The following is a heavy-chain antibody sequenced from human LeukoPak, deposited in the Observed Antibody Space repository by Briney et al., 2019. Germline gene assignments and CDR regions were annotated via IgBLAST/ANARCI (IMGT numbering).Heavy chain of an antibody. CDR3: ARGCMVRGVIFHFLDY. J-gene: IGHJ4*02. CDR2: INPSGGST. Sequence: ASVKVSFKASGYTFTSYYMHWVRQAPGQGLEWMGIINPSGGSTSYAQKFQGRVTMTRDTSTSTVYMELSSLRSEDTAVYYCARGCMVRGVIFHFLDYWGQGTLVTVSS. D-gene: IGHD3-10*01. V-gene: IGHV1-46*01. CDR1: GYTFTSYY.